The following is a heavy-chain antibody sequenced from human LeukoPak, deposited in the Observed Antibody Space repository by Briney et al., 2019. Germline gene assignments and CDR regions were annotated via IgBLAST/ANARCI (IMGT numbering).Heavy chain of an antibody. Sequence: SETLSLTRTVSGGSISSYYWSWIRQPPGKGLEWIGYIYYSGSTNYNPSLKSRVTISVDTSKNQFSLKLSSVTAADTAVYYCARVSGYCSGGSCLDYWGQGTLVTVSS. CDR1: GGSISSYY. J-gene: IGHJ4*02. V-gene: IGHV4-59*01. CDR2: IYYSGST. CDR3: ARVSGYCSGGSCLDY. D-gene: IGHD2-15*01.